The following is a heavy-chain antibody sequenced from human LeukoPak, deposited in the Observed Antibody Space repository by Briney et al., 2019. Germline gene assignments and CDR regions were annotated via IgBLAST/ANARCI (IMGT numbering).Heavy chain of an antibody. D-gene: IGHD6-19*01. CDR3: AKDTVNSGSSY. CDR1: GFTLTTYS. V-gene: IGHV3-48*01. Sequence: PGGSLRLSCAASGFTLTTYSMNWVRQAPGKGLEWVSYIGYRSSPIHYADSVKGRFTISRDNAKNSLYLQMNSLRAADTAVYYCAKDTVNSGSSYWGQGTLVTVSS. CDR2: IGYRSSPI. J-gene: IGHJ4*02.